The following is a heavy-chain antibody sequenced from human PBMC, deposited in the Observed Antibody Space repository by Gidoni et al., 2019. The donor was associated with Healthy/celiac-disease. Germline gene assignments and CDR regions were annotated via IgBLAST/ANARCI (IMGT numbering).Heavy chain of an antibody. CDR3: AKDAIAVALVSYYFDY. Sequence: EVQRVESGGGLVQPGRSLRLACAASGFTFDDYAMHWVRQAPGKGLELVSGISWNIGSLGYSDSVKCRFTISRDNAKNSLYLQMNSLRAEDPALYYCAKDAIAVALVSYYFDYWGQGTLVTVSS. CDR2: ISWNIGSL. V-gene: IGHV3-9*01. CDR1: GFTFDDYA. J-gene: IGHJ4*02. D-gene: IGHD6-19*01.